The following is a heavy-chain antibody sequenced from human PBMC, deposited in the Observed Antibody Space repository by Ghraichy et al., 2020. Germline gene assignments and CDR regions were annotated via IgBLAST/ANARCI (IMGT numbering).Heavy chain of an antibody. CDR3: ARIQSVDGMDV. J-gene: IGHJ6*02. V-gene: IGHV4-39*01. D-gene: IGHD4-11*01. CDR1: GGSISRSTYY. CDR2: IYYSGYT. Sequence: SETLSLTCTVSGGSISRSTYYWGWIRQPPGKGLEWIGCIYYSGYTYYNPSLKRRVTISVDTSKNQYSLKLTSVTAADTAVYYCARIQSVDGMDVWGQGTTVTVSS.